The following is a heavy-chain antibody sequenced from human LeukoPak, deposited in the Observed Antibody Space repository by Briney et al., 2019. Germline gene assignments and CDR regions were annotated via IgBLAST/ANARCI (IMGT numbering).Heavy chain of an antibody. CDR1: GFTFSDYY. D-gene: IGHD1-26*01. CDR3: ARETGSGSYLLDY. CDR2: ISSRSSAI. J-gene: IGHJ4*02. Sequence: GGSLRLSCAASGFTFSDYYMSWIRQAPGKGLEWVSYISSRSSAIYYADSVKGRFTISRDNAENSLFLQMNSLGAEDTAVYYCARETGSGSYLLDYWGQGTLVTVSS. V-gene: IGHV3-11*01.